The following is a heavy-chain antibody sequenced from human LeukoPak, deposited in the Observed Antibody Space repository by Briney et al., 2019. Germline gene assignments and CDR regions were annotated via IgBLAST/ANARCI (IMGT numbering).Heavy chain of an antibody. J-gene: IGHJ4*02. D-gene: IGHD2-15*01. V-gene: IGHV1-8*01. CDR1: GYTFTSYD. Sequence: ASVKVSCKASGYTFTSYDINWVRQATGQGLEWMGWMNPNSGNTGYAQKFQGRVTMTRNTSISTAYMELSSLRSEDTAVYYCARGFGCSGGSCYLAYYYWGQGTLVTVSS. CDR2: MNPNSGNT. CDR3: ARGFGCSGGSCYLAYYY.